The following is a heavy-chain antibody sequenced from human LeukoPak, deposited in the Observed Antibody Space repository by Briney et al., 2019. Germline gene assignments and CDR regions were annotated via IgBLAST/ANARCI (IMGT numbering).Heavy chain of an antibody. D-gene: IGHD2-2*01. CDR2: IRYDGSNK. J-gene: IGHJ4*02. CDR3: AKDPSDIVVVPAATNFDY. Sequence: GGSLRLSCAASGFTFSSYGMHWVRQAPGKGLEWVAFIRYDGSNKYYADSVKGRFTISRDNSKNTLYLQMNSLRAEDTAVYYCAKDPSDIVVVPAATNFDYWGQGTLVTVSS. V-gene: IGHV3-30*02. CDR1: GFTFSSYG.